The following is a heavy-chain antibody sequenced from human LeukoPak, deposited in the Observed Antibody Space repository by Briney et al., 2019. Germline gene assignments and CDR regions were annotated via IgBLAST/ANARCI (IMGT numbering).Heavy chain of an antibody. CDR1: GGTFSSYA. J-gene: IGHJ4*02. D-gene: IGHD3-10*01. CDR2: IIPIFGTA. Sequence: ASVKVSCKASGGTFSSYAISWVRQAPGQGLEWMGGIIPIFGTANYAQKFQGRVTITADESTSTAYMELSSLRSEDTAVYYCASNRGRGSGSYYMYYFDYWGQGTLVTVSS. V-gene: IGHV1-69*13. CDR3: ASNRGRGSGSYYMYYFDY.